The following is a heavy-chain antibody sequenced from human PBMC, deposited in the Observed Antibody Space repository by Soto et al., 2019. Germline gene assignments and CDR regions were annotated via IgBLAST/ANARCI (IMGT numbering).Heavy chain of an antibody. CDR1: GGSISSGDYY. CDR2: IYYSGST. Sequence: QVQLQESGPGLVKPSQTLSLTCTVSGGSISSGDYYWSWIRQPPGKGLEWIGYIYYSGSTYYNPSLRSRVTISVDTSNNQFSLKLSSVTAADTAVYYCAREPTLYGDHRYFDLWGRGTLVTVSS. J-gene: IGHJ2*01. D-gene: IGHD4-17*01. CDR3: AREPTLYGDHRYFDL. V-gene: IGHV4-30-4*01.